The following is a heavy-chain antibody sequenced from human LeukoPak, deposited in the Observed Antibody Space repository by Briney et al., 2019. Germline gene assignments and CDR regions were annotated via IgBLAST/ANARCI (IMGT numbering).Heavy chain of an antibody. D-gene: IGHD5-18*01. CDR1: GGSISSSSYY. Sequence: SETLSLTCTVSGGSISSSSYYWGWIRQPPGKGLEWIGSIYYSGSTYYNPSLKSRVTISVDTSKNQFSLKLSSVTAADTAVYYCARDRAGGPTGYSYGNWFDPWGQGTLVTVSS. CDR3: ARDRAGGPTGYSYGNWFDP. J-gene: IGHJ5*02. CDR2: IYYSGST. V-gene: IGHV4-39*07.